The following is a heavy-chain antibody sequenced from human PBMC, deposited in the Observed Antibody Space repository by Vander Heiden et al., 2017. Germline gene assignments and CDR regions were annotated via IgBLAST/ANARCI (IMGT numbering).Heavy chain of an antibody. Sequence: EVQLVESGGGLVQPGGSLRLACAASGFTLRSYSMNWVRQAPGKGLEWVSYISSSSSTIYYEDAVKGRFTISRDNAKNSLYMQMNRLRDEDTAVYYCARDSIAGAARYYFDYWGQGTLVTVYS. D-gene: IGHD6-19*01. J-gene: IGHJ4*02. V-gene: IGHV3-48*02. CDR1: GFTLRSYS. CDR3: ARDSIAGAARYYFDY. CDR2: ISSSSSTI.